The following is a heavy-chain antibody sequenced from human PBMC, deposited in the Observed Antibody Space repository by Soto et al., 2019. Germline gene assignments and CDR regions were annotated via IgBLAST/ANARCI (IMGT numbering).Heavy chain of an antibody. D-gene: IGHD5-12*01. Sequence: QVQLVQSGAEVKKPGASVKVSCKASGYTFTSYGISWVRQAPGQGLEWMGWISAYNGNTNYAQKLQGRVTMTTDPSTSTAYMERRRLRSADSAVYYCARYVGIVATPHDAFDIWGQGTMVTVSS. CDR3: ARYVGIVATPHDAFDI. CDR2: ISAYNGNT. J-gene: IGHJ3*02. CDR1: GYTFTSYG. V-gene: IGHV1-18*01.